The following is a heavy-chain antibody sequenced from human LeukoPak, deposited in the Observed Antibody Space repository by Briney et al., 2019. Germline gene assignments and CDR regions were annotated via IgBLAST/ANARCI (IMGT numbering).Heavy chain of an antibody. CDR1: GFTFSSYG. J-gene: IGHJ5*02. CDR2: ISYDGSNK. Sequence: GDSLRLSCAASGFTFSSYGMHWVRQAPGKGLEWVAVISYDGSNKYYADSVKGRFTISRDNSKNTLYLQMNSLRAEDTAVYYCARVLPVLLWFGESQNWFDPWGQGTLVTVSS. CDR3: ARVLPVLLWFGESQNWFDP. V-gene: IGHV3-30*03. D-gene: IGHD3-10*01.